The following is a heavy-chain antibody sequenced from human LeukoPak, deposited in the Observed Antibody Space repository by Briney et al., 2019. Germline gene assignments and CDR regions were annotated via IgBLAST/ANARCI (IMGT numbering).Heavy chain of an antibody. D-gene: IGHD3-16*02. CDR1: GFTFSSYG. Sequence: PGGSLRLSCAASGFTFSSYGMHWVRQAPGKGLEWVAFIRYDGSNKYYADSVKGRFTISRDNSKNTLYLQINSLRAEDTAVYYCAKDHGGTRNAVYDYVWGSYRLGSEYFDYWGQGTLVTVSS. V-gene: IGHV3-30*02. CDR3: AKDHGGTRNAVYDYVWGSYRLGSEYFDY. J-gene: IGHJ4*02. CDR2: IRYDGSNK.